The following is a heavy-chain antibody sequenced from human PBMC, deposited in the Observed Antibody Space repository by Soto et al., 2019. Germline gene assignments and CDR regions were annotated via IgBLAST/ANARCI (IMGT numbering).Heavy chain of an antibody. V-gene: IGHV4-30-4*01. Sequence: SETLSLTCTVSGGSISSGDYYWSWIRQPPGKGLEWIGYIYYSGSTYYNPSLKSRVTISVDTSKNQFSLKLSSVTAADTAVYYCARHLRYFDWLHQGTYYFDYWGQGTLVTVSS. CDR1: GGSISSGDYY. J-gene: IGHJ4*02. D-gene: IGHD3-9*01. CDR2: IYYSGST. CDR3: ARHLRYFDWLHQGTYYFDY.